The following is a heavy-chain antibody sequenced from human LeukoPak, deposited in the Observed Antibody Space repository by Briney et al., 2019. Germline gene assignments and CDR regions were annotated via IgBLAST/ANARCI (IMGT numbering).Heavy chain of an antibody. V-gene: IGHV4-38-2*02. CDR3: ARGYQLLSYYFDC. J-gene: IGHJ4*02. CDR2: ICHSGST. Sequence: SETLSLTCTVSGYSISSGYYWGWIRQPPGKGLEWIGSICHSGSTYYNPSLKSRVTISVDPSKHQFSLKLSSVTAADTAVYYCARGYQLLSYYFDCWGQGTLVTVSS. D-gene: IGHD2-2*01. CDR1: GYSISSGYY.